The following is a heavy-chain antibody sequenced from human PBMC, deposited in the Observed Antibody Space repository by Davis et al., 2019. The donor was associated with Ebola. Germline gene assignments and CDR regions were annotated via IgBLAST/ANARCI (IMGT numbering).Heavy chain of an antibody. D-gene: IGHD1/OR15-1a*01. CDR3: ARYGTIGTAINGGTADFLV. CDR1: GYTFDNYW. V-gene: IGHV5-51*01. J-gene: IGHJ4*02. CDR2: IYPNDSDT. Sequence: GESLKISCKGVGYTFDNYWIAWVRQMPGKGLEWMWIIYPNDSDTRYSPSFQGQVTFSVDKSISTAYVQWSSLKAADTAMYYCARYGTIGTAINGGTADFLVWGQGTLVTVSS.